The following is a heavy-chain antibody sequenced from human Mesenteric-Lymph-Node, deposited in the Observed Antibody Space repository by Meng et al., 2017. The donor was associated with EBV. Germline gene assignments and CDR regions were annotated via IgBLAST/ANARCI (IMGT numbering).Heavy chain of an antibody. CDR2: ISHDERNR. J-gene: IGHJ4*01. V-gene: IGHV3-30*04. CDR3: VGDRFGSGAPYYFDY. CDR1: GFTFSGHA. Sequence: QVQLVESGGGVVQPGRSLRLSCAASGFTFSGHAMHWVRQAPGKGLEWVAVISHDERNRFYADSVKGRFTISRDNSKNTLHLQMNILRIDDTALYYCVGDRFGSGAPYYFDYWGHGTLVTVSS. D-gene: IGHD3-10*01.